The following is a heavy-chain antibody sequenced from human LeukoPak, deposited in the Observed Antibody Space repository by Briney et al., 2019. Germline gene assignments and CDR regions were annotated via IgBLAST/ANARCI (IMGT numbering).Heavy chain of an antibody. V-gene: IGHV3-23*01. CDR3: AKGLPGSGYYYFDY. CDR1: VFTFSSYV. J-gene: IGHJ4*02. D-gene: IGHD3-3*01. Sequence: GGSLRLSCAASVFTFSSYVMSWVRQAPGKGLEWVSAISGSGGSTYYADSVKGRLTISRDNSKNTLYLQMNSLRAEDTAVYYCAKGLPGSGYYYFDYWGQGTLVTVSS. CDR2: ISGSGGST.